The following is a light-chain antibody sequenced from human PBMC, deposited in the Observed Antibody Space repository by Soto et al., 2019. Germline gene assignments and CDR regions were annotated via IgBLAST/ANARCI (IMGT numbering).Light chain of an antibody. CDR1: QSISSN. CDR2: GAS. V-gene: IGKV3-15*01. J-gene: IGKJ4*01. Sequence: EIVMTQSPATLSVSPGERVTLSCRASQSISSNLAWYQQKPGQAPRLLIYGASTRATGIPARFSGSGSGTEFTLTISSLQPEDFAVYYCQEYKNWLALTFGGGTTVESK. CDR3: QEYKNWLALT.